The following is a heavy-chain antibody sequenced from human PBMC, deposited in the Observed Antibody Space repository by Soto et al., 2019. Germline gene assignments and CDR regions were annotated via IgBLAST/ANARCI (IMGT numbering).Heavy chain of an antibody. CDR1: GFTVSSNY. Sequence: HPGGSLRLSCAASGFTVSSNYMSWVRQAPGKGLEWVSVIYSGGSTYYADSVKGRFTISRDNSKNTLYLQMNSLRAEDTAVYYCARGPYSSGWSDFDYWGQGTLVTVSS. CDR3: ARGPYSSGWSDFDY. J-gene: IGHJ4*02. D-gene: IGHD6-19*01. CDR2: IYSGGST. V-gene: IGHV3-66*01.